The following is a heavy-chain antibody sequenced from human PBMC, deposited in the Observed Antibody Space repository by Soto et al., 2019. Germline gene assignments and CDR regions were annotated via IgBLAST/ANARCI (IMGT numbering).Heavy chain of an antibody. CDR1: GFTFSSDS. Sequence: EVQLVESGGGLVKPGGCLRLSCAASGFTFSSDSMGWVRQAPGKGLEWVASISSSGSFMIYADSVKGRFTISRDNAKNSLYLQMRSLKDEDTAVYYCARDPPSGTTLDWFDSWGHGTLVTVSS. D-gene: IGHD1-7*01. CDR2: ISSSGSFM. J-gene: IGHJ5*01. CDR3: ARDPPSGTTLDWFDS. V-gene: IGHV3-21*01.